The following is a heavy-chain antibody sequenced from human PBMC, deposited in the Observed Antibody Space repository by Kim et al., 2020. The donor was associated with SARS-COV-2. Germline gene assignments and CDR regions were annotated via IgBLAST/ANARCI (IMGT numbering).Heavy chain of an antibody. Sequence: ASVKVSCEASGYTFTSYDINWVRQATGQGPEWMGWMNPNSGNTGYAQKFQGRVIMTRNTSISTAYMELSSLRSEDTAVYYCARKVGDYGGNSLGYWGQGTLVTVSS. CDR3: ARKVGDYGGNSLGY. CDR1: GYTFTSYD. J-gene: IGHJ4*02. CDR2: MNPNSGNT. V-gene: IGHV1-8*01. D-gene: IGHD4-17*01.